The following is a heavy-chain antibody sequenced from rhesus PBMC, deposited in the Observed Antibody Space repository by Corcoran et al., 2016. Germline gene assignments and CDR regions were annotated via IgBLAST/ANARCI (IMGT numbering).Heavy chain of an antibody. V-gene: IGHV4-147*01. Sequence: QVQLQESGPGLVKPSETRSLTGAGPGGPISSHYWSWIRPSPGKGLGGIGYIYGGSECTSYNPSPKSRVTISTDTSKNQFSLKLSSVTAAATAVYYCARYRGVLGYFDYWGQGVLVTVSS. D-gene: IGHD3-22*01. J-gene: IGHJ4*01. CDR1: GGPISSHY. CDR2: IYGGSECT. CDR3: ARYRGVLGYFDY.